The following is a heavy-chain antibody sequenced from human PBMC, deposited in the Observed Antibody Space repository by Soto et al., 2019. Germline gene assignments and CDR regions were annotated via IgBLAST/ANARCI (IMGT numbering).Heavy chain of an antibody. CDR1: GGSISSTNW. CDR2: IYHSGSP. J-gene: IGHJ5*02. D-gene: IGHD2-21*01. V-gene: IGHV4-4*02. CDR3: ATLPPRIVVALLPIPT. Sequence: QVQLRESGPGLVKTSGTLSLTCVVSGGSISSTNWWTWVRQPPGKGLEWIGEIYHSGSPTFSPSLGGRATIPVDKSNNELSLTLRSVTAAYTAVYYCATLPPRIVVALLPIPTWGQGILVTVSS.